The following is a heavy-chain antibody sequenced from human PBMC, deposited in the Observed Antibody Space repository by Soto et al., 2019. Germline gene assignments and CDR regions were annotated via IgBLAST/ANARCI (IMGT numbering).Heavy chain of an antibody. J-gene: IGHJ6*02. V-gene: IGHV3-74*01. D-gene: IGHD5-12*01. Sequence: GGSLRLSCAASGFTFSSYWMHWVRQAPGKGLVWVSRINSDGSSTSYADSVKGRFTISRDNAKNTLYLQMNGLRAEDTAVYYCAGGSGYDSYYYYYGMDVWGQGTTVTVSS. CDR2: INSDGSST. CDR1: GFTFSSYW. CDR3: AGGSGYDSYYYYYGMDV.